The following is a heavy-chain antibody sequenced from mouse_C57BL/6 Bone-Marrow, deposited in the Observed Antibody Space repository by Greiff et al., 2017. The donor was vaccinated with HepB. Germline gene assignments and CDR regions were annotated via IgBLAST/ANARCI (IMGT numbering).Heavy chain of an antibody. CDR3: DSADYSSHWYFDV. V-gene: IGHV14-2*01. CDR1: GFNIKDYY. Sequence: EVQLQESGAELVKPGASVKLSCTASGFNIKDYYMHWVKQRTEQGLEWIGRIDPEDGETKYAPKFQGKATITADTSSNTAYLQLSSLTSEDTAVYYGDSADYSSHWYFDVWGTGTTVTVSA. J-gene: IGHJ1*03. D-gene: IGHD2-12*01. CDR2: IDPEDGET.